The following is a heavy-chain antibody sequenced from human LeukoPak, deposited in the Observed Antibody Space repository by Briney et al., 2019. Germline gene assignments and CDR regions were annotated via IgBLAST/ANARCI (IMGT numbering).Heavy chain of an antibody. J-gene: IGHJ6*02. Sequence: SETLSLTCTVSGGSISSYYWSWTRQPPGKGLEWIGYIYYSGSTNYNPSLKSRVTISIDTSKNQFSLKLSSVTAADTAVYYCARRAYSYGYYYYYDMDVWGQGTTVTVSS. CDR2: IYYSGST. CDR3: ARRAYSYGYYYYYDMDV. D-gene: IGHD5-18*01. CDR1: GGSISSYY. V-gene: IGHV4-59*08.